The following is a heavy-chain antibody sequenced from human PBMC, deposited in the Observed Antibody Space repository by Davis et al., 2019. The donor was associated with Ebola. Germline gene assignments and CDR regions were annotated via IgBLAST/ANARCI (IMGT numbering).Heavy chain of an antibody. Sequence: GESLKISCAASGFTFSDYCMSWIRQAPGKGPEWVSYISSNSTSKKYADSVKGRFTISRDDAKNSLYLQMNSLRAEDTAVYYCAREAYYYDSTGYYYDIPDLFDYWGQGTLVTVSS. CDR2: ISSNSTSK. CDR3: AREAYYYDSTGYYYDIPDLFDY. J-gene: IGHJ4*02. D-gene: IGHD3-22*01. V-gene: IGHV3-11*06. CDR1: GFTFSDYC.